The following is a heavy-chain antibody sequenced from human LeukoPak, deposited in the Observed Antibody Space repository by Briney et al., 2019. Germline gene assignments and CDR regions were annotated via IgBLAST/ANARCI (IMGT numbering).Heavy chain of an antibody. Sequence: GASVKVSCKASGYTFTGYYMHWVRQAPGQGLEWMGRINPNSGGTNYAQKFQGRVTMTRDTSISTAYMELSRLRSDDTAVYYCARARMSRDGYNWDYWGQGTPVTVSS. CDR1: GYTFTGYY. CDR3: ARARMSRDGYNWDY. CDR2: INPNSGGT. J-gene: IGHJ4*02. D-gene: IGHD5-24*01. V-gene: IGHV1-2*06.